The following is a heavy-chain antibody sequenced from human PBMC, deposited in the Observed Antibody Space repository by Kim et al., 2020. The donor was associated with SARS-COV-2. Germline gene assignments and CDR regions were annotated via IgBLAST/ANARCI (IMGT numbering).Heavy chain of an antibody. CDR3: ARVGGLYYDFWSGSSGMDV. CDR2: IIPIFGTA. CDR1: GGTFSSYA. J-gene: IGHJ6*02. V-gene: IGHV1-69*13. D-gene: IGHD3-3*01. Sequence: SVKVSCKASGGTFSSYAISWVRQAPGQGLEWMGGIIPIFGTANYAQKFQGRVTITADESTSTAYMELSSLRSEDTAVYYCARVGGLYYDFWSGSSGMDVWGQGTTVTVSS.